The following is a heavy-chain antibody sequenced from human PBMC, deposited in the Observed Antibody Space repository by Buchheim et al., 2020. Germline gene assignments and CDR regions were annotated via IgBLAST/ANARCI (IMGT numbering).Heavy chain of an antibody. D-gene: IGHD4-23*01. CDR2: IYYGGTT. CDR3: ARFDYGGSLFYFDY. CDR1: GGSVSSGSYY. Sequence: QVQLQESGPGLVKPSATLSLTCTVSGGSVSSGSYYWSWIRQPPGKGLEWSGYIYYGGTTNYNPSLKSRVTMSVDTSKNQFSLKLSSVIAADTAVYYCARFDYGGSLFYFDYWGQGTL. J-gene: IGHJ4*02. V-gene: IGHV4-61*01.